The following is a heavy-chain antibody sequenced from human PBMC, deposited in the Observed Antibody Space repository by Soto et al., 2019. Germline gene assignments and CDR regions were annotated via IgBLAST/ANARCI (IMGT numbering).Heavy chain of an antibody. V-gene: IGHV3-49*03. CDR3: TSPPLRCGGDCYCFDY. CDR2: IRSKAYGGTT. J-gene: IGHJ4*02. D-gene: IGHD2-21*02. Sequence: GGSLRLSCTASRFTFGDYAMSWFRQAPGKGLERVGFIRSKAYGGTTEYAASVKGRFTISRYDSKSIAYLQMNSLKTEDTAVYYCTSPPLRCGGDCYCFDYWGQGTLVTVSS. CDR1: RFTFGDYA.